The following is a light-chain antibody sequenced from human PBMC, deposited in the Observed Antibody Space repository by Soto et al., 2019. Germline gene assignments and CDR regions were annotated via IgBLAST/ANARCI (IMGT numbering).Light chain of an antibody. CDR3: CSYGGSRAV. CDR1: SSDVGSHNL. V-gene: IGLV2-23*02. Sequence: QSALTQPASVSGSPGQSITISCTGTSSDVGSHNLVSWYQQHPGQAPKLMNYEVSKRPLGVSTRFSASKSGNTASLTISGLQAEDEAEYYCCSYGGSRAVFGGGTQLTVL. CDR2: EVS. J-gene: IGLJ7*01.